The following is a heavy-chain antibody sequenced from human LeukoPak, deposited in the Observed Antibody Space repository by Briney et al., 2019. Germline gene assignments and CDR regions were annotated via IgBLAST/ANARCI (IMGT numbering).Heavy chain of an antibody. V-gene: IGHV3-30*18. Sequence: PGGSLRLSCAASGFTFSSYGMHWVRQAPGKGLEWVAVISYDGSNKYYADSVKGRFTISRDNSKNTLYLQMNSLRAEDTAVYYCAKDLYRSGWCTWFDPWGQGTLVTVSS. CDR3: AKDLYRSGWCTWFDP. D-gene: IGHD6-19*01. CDR2: ISYDGSNK. CDR1: GFTFSSYG. J-gene: IGHJ5*02.